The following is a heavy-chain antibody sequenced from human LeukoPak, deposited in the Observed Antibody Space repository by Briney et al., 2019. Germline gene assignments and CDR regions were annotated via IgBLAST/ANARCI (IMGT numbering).Heavy chain of an antibody. V-gene: IGHV6-1*01. CDR1: GDRVASKSAG. CDR3: AREGKGEQAGLFDY. CDR2: TYYRSKWNN. Sequence: SQTLSLTCAISGDRVASKSAGWTWLRQSPSRGLEWLGRTYYRSKWNNDYAASVESRISINADISKNQFSLHLNSVTLEDTAVYYCAREGKGEQAGLFDYWGQGTPVTVSS. J-gene: IGHJ4*02. D-gene: IGHD3-16*01.